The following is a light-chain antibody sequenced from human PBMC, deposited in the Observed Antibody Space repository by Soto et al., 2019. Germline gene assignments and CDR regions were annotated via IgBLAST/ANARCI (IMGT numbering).Light chain of an antibody. J-gene: IGKJ1*01. CDR1: QSVSSN. Sequence: EIVMTQSPATLSVSPGERATLSCRASQSVSSNLAWYQQKPGQAPRLPIYGASTRATGIPVRFSGSGSGTEFTLTISSLQSEDFALYYCQQYNNWPPGTFGQGTKVDIK. V-gene: IGKV3-15*01. CDR3: QQYNNWPPGT. CDR2: GAS.